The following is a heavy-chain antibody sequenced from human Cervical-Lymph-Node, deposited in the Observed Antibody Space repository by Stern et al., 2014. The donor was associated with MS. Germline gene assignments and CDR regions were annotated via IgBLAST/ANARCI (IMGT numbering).Heavy chain of an antibody. CDR2: ISSSSSYI. V-gene: IGHV3-21*01. J-gene: IGHJ5*02. D-gene: IGHD6-6*01. Sequence: EVQLVESEGGLVKPGGSLRLSCAASGFTFSSYSMNWVRQAPGKGLEWVSSISSSSSYIYYADSVKGRFTISRDNAKNSLYLQMNSLRAEDTAVYYCARDAFIAARPGNWFDPWGQGTLVTVSS. CDR3: ARDAFIAARPGNWFDP. CDR1: GFTFSSYS.